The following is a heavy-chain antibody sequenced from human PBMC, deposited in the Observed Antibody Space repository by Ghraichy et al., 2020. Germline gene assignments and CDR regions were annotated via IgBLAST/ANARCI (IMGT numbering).Heavy chain of an antibody. J-gene: IGHJ6*02. V-gene: IGHV4-59*01. CDR3: ARDRSKEGAAAGTDLYYYYGMDV. CDR2: IYYSGST. Sequence: TLSLTCTVSGGSISSYYWSWIRQPPGKGLEWIGYIYYSGSTNYNPSLKSRVTISVDTSKNQFSLKLSSVTAADTAVYYCARDRSKEGAAAGTDLYYYYGMDVWGQGTTVTVSS. CDR1: GGSISSYY. D-gene: IGHD6-13*01.